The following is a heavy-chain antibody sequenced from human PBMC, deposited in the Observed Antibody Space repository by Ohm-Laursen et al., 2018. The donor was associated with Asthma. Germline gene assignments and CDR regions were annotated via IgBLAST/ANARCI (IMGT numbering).Heavy chain of an antibody. Sequence: SVKVSCKASGYTFTSYGISWVRQAPGQGLEWMGWISAYNGNTNYAQKLQGRVTMTTDTSTSTAYMELRSLRSDDTAVYYCARDSGLYCSGGSCYHAHGMDVWGPGTTVTVSS. V-gene: IGHV1-18*01. CDR2: ISAYNGNT. D-gene: IGHD2-15*01. J-gene: IGHJ6*02. CDR1: GYTFTSYG. CDR3: ARDSGLYCSGGSCYHAHGMDV.